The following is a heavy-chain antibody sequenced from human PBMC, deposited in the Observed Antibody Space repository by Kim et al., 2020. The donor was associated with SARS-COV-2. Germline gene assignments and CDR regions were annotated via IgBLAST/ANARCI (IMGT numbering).Heavy chain of an antibody. J-gene: IGHJ4*02. CDR1: GFTLNSYA. Sequence: GGSLRLSCAASGFTLNSYAMSWVRQAPGKGLEWVSTIATPGDTTYYADSVKGRFTISRDNFKNTLSLQMSSLRAEDTAVYYCAKGKEAWRQSPVAYWGQGTLVTVSS. V-gene: IGHV3-23*01. CDR3: AKGKEAWRQSPVAY. CDR2: IATPGDTT. D-gene: IGHD2-15*01.